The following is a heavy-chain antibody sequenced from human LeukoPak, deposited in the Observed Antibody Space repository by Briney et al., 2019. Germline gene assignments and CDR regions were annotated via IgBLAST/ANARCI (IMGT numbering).Heavy chain of an antibody. CDR1: AGSFTSYT. V-gene: IGHV1-69*02. J-gene: IGHJ3*02. CDR2: IIPILGIA. CDR3: ARVARDNYGLGAFDI. Sequence: SVKVSCKDSAGSFTSYTISWVRHPPGEGLEWMGRIIPILGIANYAQTFQGRVTITADKPTRTAYMELSSRRSEDTAVYYCARVARDNYGLGAFDIWGEGTMVTVSS. D-gene: IGHD5-24*01.